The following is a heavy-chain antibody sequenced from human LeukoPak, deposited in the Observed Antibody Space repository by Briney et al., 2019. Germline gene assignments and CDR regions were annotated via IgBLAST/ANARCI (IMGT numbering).Heavy chain of an antibody. CDR1: GGSFSGYY. CDR2: INHSGST. CDR3: ARGLREVRYCSGGSCYSLYYFDY. Sequence: SQTLSLTCAVYGGSFSGYYWSWIRQPPGKGLEWIGEINHSGSTNYNPSLKSRVTISVDTSKNQFSLKLSSVTAADTAVYYCARGLREVRYCSGGSCYSLYYFDYWGQGTLVTVSS. J-gene: IGHJ4*02. D-gene: IGHD2-15*01. V-gene: IGHV4-34*01.